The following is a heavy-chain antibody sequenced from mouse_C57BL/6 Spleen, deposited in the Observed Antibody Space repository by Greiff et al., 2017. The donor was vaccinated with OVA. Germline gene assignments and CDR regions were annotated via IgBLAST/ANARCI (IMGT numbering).Heavy chain of an antibody. CDR2: IDPSDSET. J-gene: IGHJ1*03. Sequence: VKLQQPGAELVRPGSSVKLSCKASGYTFTSYWMHWVKQRPIQGLEWIGNIDPSDSETHYNQKFKDKATLTVDKSSSTAYMQLSSLKSEDSAVYYCARAALLRYFDVWGTGTTVTVSS. V-gene: IGHV1-52*01. CDR1: GYTFTSYW. D-gene: IGHD2-1*01. CDR3: ARAALLRYFDV.